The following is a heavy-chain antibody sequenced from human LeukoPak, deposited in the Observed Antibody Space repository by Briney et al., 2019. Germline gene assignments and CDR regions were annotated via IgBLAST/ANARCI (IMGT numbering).Heavy chain of an antibody. Sequence: SETLSLTCTVSGFSISSDYYRGWIRQPPGKGLEWIGSIYHSGSTYYNPPLKSRVTISVDTSKDQFSLKLSSVTAADAAMYYCARVGIDSGSFADFDYWGQGTLVTVSS. D-gene: IGHD1-26*01. CDR3: ARVGIDSGSFADFDY. V-gene: IGHV4-38-2*02. CDR1: GFSISSDYY. CDR2: IYHSGST. J-gene: IGHJ4*02.